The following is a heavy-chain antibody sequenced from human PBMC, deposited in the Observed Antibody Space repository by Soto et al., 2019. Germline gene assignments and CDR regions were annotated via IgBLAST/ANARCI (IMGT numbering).Heavy chain of an antibody. Sequence: ASVKVSCKASGYTFTGYYMHWVRQAPGQGLEWMGWINPNSGGTNYAQKFQGWVTMTRDTSISTAYMELSRLSSDDTAVYYCARGYCSGGSCYSGFDPWGQGTLVTVSS. CDR2: INPNSGGT. CDR1: GYTFTGYY. CDR3: ARGYCSGGSCYSGFDP. V-gene: IGHV1-2*04. J-gene: IGHJ5*02. D-gene: IGHD2-15*01.